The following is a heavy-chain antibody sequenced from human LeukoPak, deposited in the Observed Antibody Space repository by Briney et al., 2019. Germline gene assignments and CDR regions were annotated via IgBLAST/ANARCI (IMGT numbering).Heavy chain of an antibody. Sequence: GGSLRLSCAASGFTFDDYAMHWVRQAPGKGLEWVSGISWNSGSIGYADSVKGRFTISRDNAKNSLYLQMNSLRAEDTALYYCAKDRGTSWYLDWGQGTLVTVSS. J-gene: IGHJ4*02. D-gene: IGHD6-13*01. CDR2: ISWNSGSI. V-gene: IGHV3-9*01. CDR3: AKDRGTSWYLD. CDR1: GFTFDDYA.